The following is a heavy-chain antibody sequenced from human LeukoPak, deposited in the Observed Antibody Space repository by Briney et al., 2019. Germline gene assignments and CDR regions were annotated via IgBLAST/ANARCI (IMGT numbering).Heavy chain of an antibody. Sequence: GGSLRLSCAASGFTLSSYAMHWVRQAPGKGLEWVAVISYDGSNKYYADSVKGRFTISRDNSKNTLYLQMNSLRAEDTAVYYCARIGGSYYEYYFDYWGQGTLVTVSS. J-gene: IGHJ4*02. D-gene: IGHD1-26*01. CDR2: ISYDGSNK. V-gene: IGHV3-30-3*01. CDR3: ARIGGSYYEYYFDY. CDR1: GFTLSSYA.